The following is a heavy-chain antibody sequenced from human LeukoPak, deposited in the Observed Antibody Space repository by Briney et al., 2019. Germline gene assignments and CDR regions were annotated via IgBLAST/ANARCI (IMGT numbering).Heavy chain of an antibody. V-gene: IGHV1-8*01. CDR2: MNPNNGNT. D-gene: IGHD6-13*01. J-gene: IGHJ6*03. CDR3: ARDARIAAAYQPVGEDYMDV. Sequence: GASVKVSCKASGYTFTSYDINWVRQAPGQGQEWMGWMNPNNGNTGYAQKFQGRLTTTRNTSITTAYMELSSLRSEDTAVYYCARDARIAAAYQPVGEDYMDVWGKGTTVTVSS. CDR1: GYTFTSYD.